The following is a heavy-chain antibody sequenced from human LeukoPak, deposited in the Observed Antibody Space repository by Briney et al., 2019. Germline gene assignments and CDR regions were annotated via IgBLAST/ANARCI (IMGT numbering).Heavy chain of an antibody. J-gene: IGHJ3*02. CDR2: INPSGGST. V-gene: IGHV1-46*01. CDR3: ARARLGLAFDI. Sequence: ASVKVSCKASGYTFTSYYMHWVRQAPGQGLEWMGIINPSGGSTSYAQKFQGGVTMTRDMSTSTVYMELSSLRSEDTAVYYCARARLGLAFDIWGQGTMVTVSS. CDR1: GYTFTSYY. D-gene: IGHD3-16*01.